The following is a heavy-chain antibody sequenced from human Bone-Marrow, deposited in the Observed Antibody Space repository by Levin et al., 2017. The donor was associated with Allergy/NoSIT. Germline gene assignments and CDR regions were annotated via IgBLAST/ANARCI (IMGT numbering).Heavy chain of an antibody. CDR2: ISEDTGNT. D-gene: IGHD2-15*01. Sequence: ASVKVSCKAVGYSFTSHNVCWVRQAPGQGLEWMGCISEDTGNTKYAQKFQERVTMTTDTSTTTAFMELRSLTPADTAVYSCTRLIVSPVPRFCIGAACSGTGGHYYHGMDVWGQGTTVIVSS. CDR3: TRLIVSPVPRFCIGAACSGTGGHYYHGMDV. J-gene: IGHJ6*02. CDR1: GYSFTSHN. V-gene: IGHV1-18*01.